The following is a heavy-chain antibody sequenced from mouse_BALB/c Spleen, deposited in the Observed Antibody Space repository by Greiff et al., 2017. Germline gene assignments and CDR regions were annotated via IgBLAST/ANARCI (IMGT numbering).Heavy chain of an antibody. CDR2: IRLKSDNYAT. J-gene: IGHJ3*01. Sequence: EVQGVESGGGLVQPGGSMKLSCVASGFTFSSYWMSWVRQSPEKGLEWVAEIRLKSDNYATHYAESVKGKFTISRDDSKSRLYLQMNSLRAEDTGIYYCTQRRGFAYWGQGTLVTVSA. CDR1: GFTFSSYW. D-gene: IGHD3-1*01. V-gene: IGHV6-6*02. CDR3: TQRRGFAY.